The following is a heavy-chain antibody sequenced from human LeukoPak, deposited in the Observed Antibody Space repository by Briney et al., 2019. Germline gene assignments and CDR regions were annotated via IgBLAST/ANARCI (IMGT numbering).Heavy chain of an antibody. CDR3: ARETDMRFDY. V-gene: IGHV4-34*01. D-gene: IGHD1-1*01. CDR1: GGSFSNYY. J-gene: IGHJ4*02. Sequence: PSETLSLTCAVYGGSFSNYYWSWIRQPPGKGLEWIGEINHSGSTNYNPSLKSRVTISVDTSKNQFSLKLSSVTAADTAVYYCARETDMRFDYWGQGTLVTVSS. CDR2: INHSGST.